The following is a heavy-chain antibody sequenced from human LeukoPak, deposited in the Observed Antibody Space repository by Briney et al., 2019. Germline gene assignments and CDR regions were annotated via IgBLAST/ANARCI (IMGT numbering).Heavy chain of an antibody. D-gene: IGHD2-21*02. Sequence: PSETLSLTCAVYGGSFSGYYWSWIRQPPGMGLEWIGEINHSGSPNYNPSLKSRVTISVDTSKNQFSLKLSSVTAADTAVYYCARGGGNLGGDSYYWGQGTLVTVSS. V-gene: IGHV4-34*01. CDR3: ARGGGNLGGDSYY. J-gene: IGHJ4*02. CDR1: GGSFSGYY. CDR2: INHSGSP.